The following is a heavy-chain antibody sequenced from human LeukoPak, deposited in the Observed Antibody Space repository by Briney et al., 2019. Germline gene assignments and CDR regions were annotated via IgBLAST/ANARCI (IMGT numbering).Heavy chain of an antibody. Sequence: GGSLRLSCAASGFTFSSYSMNWVRQAPGKGLEWVSSISSSSSYIYYADSVKGRFTISRDNAKNSLYLQMNSLRAEDTAVYYCARDRIGYSYGSSAFDIWGQGTMVTVSS. J-gene: IGHJ3*02. D-gene: IGHD5-18*01. CDR1: GFTFSSYS. CDR2: ISSSSSYI. V-gene: IGHV3-21*01. CDR3: ARDRIGYSYGSSAFDI.